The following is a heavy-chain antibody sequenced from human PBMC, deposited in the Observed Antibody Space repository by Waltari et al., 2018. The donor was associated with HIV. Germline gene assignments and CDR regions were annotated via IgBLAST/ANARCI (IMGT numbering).Heavy chain of an antibody. CDR3: ARGNVDTAMVAHFDY. J-gene: IGHJ4*02. CDR2: INHSGST. D-gene: IGHD5-18*01. Sequence: QVQLQQWGAGLLKPSETLSLTCAVYGGSFSGYYWCWIRQPPGKGLEWIGEINHSGSTNYNPSLKSRVTISVDTSKNQFSLKLSSVTAADTAVYYCARGNVDTAMVAHFDYWGQGTLVTVSS. CDR1: GGSFSGYY. V-gene: IGHV4-34*01.